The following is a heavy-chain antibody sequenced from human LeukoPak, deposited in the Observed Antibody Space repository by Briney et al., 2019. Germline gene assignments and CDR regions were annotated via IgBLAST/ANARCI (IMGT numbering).Heavy chain of an antibody. D-gene: IGHD2-15*01. CDR1: GYTFTSYD. CDR2: MNPNSGNT. CDR3: ARRRGYQNWFDP. J-gene: IGHJ5*02. V-gene: IGHV1-8*01. Sequence: ASVKVSCKASGYTFTSYDINWVRQATGQGLEWMGWMNPNSGNTGYAQKFQGRVTMTRNTSVSTAYMELSSLRSEDTAVYYCARRRGYQNWFDPWGQGTLVTVAS.